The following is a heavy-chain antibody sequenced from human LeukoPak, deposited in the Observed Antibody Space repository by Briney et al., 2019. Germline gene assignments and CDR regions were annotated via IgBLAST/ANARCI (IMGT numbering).Heavy chain of an antibody. Sequence: ASVKVSCKASGYTFTGYYMHWVRQAPGQGLEWMGWINPNSGGTNYQGRVTMTRDTPISTAYMELSRLRSDDTAVYYCARDLAVVVPAAIRAEYYYYGMDVWGQGTTVTVSS. CDR3: ARDLAVVVPAAIRAEYYYYGMDV. V-gene: IGHV1-2*02. CDR1: GYTFTGYY. D-gene: IGHD2-2*02. CDR2: INPNSGGT. J-gene: IGHJ6*02.